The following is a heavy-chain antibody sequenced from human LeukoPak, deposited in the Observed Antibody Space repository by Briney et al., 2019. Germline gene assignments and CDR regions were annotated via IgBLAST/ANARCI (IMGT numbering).Heavy chain of an antibody. CDR2: INPNSGGT. V-gene: IGHV1-2*02. J-gene: IGHJ4*02. Sequence: ASVKVSCKASGYTFTGYYMHWVRQAPGQGLEWMGWINPNSGGTNYAQKFQGRVTMTRDTSISTAYMELSRLRSDDTAVYYCAKAAKFATMIVVVTPVDYWGQGTLVTVSS. CDR1: GYTFTGYY. D-gene: IGHD3-22*01. CDR3: AKAAKFATMIVVVTPVDY.